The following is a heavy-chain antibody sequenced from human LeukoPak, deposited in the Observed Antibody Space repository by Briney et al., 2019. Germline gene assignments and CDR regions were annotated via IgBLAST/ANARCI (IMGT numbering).Heavy chain of an antibody. Sequence: GGSLRLSCAASGFTFSYYWMGWVRQAPGKGLEWVSYISSSGTTIYYADSVKGRFTISRDNAKNSLFLQMNSLRAEDSAVYYCARRGGLGPDYWGQGTLVTVSS. CDR1: GFTFSYYW. V-gene: IGHV3-48*04. J-gene: IGHJ4*02. CDR3: ARRGGLGPDY. CDR2: ISSSGTTI. D-gene: IGHD3/OR15-3a*01.